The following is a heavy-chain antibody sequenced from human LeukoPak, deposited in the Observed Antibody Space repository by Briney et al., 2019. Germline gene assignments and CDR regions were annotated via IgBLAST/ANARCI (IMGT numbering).Heavy chain of an antibody. D-gene: IGHD3-3*01. V-gene: IGHV1-46*01. Sequence: GASVKVSCKASGYTFTSYYMHWVRQAPGQGLEWMGIINPSGGSTSYAQKFQGRVTMTRDTSTSTVYMELSSLRSEDTAVYYCARNRLLRFLEWLPASYYFDYWGQGTLVTVSS. CDR3: ARNRLLRFLEWLPASYYFDY. CDR2: INPSGGST. J-gene: IGHJ4*02. CDR1: GYTFTSYY.